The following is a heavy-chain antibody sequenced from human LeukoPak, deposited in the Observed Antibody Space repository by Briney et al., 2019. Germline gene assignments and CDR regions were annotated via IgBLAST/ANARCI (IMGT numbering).Heavy chain of an antibody. D-gene: IGHD5-18*01. CDR3: ARSFRGYSQGYYYYAMDV. CDR2: MYHSGST. J-gene: IGHJ6*02. V-gene: IGHV4-59*01. CDR1: GGSISSYF. Sequence: SETLSLTCTDSGGSISSYFWSCIRQSPGKGLEWIGLMYHSGSTNYNPSLKSRVIMSQDTSTNQFSLQVNSVTAADSAVYYCARSFRGYSQGYYYYAMDVWGQGTTVTVFS.